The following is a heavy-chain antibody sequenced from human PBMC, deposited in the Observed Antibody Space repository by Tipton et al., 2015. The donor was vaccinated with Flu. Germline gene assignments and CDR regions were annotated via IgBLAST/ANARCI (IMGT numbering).Heavy chain of an antibody. CDR3: ARVNRGFFDY. Sequence: TLSLTCTVSGDSINNYYWSWIRQPPGKGLEWLGYIYYTGSTNYSPSLKSRVTISLDTSENQLSPKLNSMTAADTAVYYCARVNRGFFDYWGQGTLVTVSS. D-gene: IGHD1/OR15-1a*01. V-gene: IGHV4-59*01. CDR1: GDSINNYY. J-gene: IGHJ4*02. CDR2: IYYTGST.